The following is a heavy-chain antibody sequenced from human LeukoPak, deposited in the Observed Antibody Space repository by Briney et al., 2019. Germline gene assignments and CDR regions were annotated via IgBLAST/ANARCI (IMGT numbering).Heavy chain of an antibody. Sequence: GGSLRLSCAASGFSVRSNYISWVRQAPGKGLEWVSVIYSGGSTKYADSVKARFTISRDNSKNTVYLQMNSLRAEDTAVYYCARATLDNWGQGTLVTVSS. CDR1: GFSVRSNY. J-gene: IGHJ4*02. V-gene: IGHV3-53*01. CDR2: IYSGGST. CDR3: ARATLDN.